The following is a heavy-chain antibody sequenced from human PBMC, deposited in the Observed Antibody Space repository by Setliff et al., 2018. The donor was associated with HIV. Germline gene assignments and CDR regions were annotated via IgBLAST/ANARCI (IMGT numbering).Heavy chain of an antibody. D-gene: IGHD4-17*01. CDR1: GVTVSKNY. V-gene: IGHV3-66*02. CDR2: IYTGGAT. Sequence: PGGSLRLSCAASGVTVSKNYMSWVRQAPGKGLEWASVIYTGGATFYAGSVKARFTISRDNSRNTLYLQMNSLRAEDTAVYYCARSNLRRYGDPDWYFDLWGRGTLVTVSS. CDR3: ARSNLRRYGDPDWYFDL. J-gene: IGHJ2*01.